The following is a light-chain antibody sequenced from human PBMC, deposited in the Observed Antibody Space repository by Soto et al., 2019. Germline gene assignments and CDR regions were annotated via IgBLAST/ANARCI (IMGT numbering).Light chain of an antibody. CDR1: QDIGKR. CDR2: KAS. CDR3: QQANSFPPGT. J-gene: IGKJ1*01. Sequence: DIQMTQSPSSLSASVGDRVTITCQASQDIGKRLNWYQQKPGKAPKVLIYKASTLKSGVPSRFSGSGSGTEFTLTISSLQPEDFATYYCQQANSFPPGTFGQGTKVDIK. V-gene: IGKV1-12*01.